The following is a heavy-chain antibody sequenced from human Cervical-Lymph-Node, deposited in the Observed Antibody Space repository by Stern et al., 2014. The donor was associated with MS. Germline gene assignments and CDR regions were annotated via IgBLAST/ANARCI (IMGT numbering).Heavy chain of an antibody. D-gene: IGHD6-13*01. J-gene: IGHJ4*02. V-gene: IGHV5-51*01. CDR2: LYPDDSDP. Sequence: VQLVQSGAEIKKPGESLKISCQGSGYSFNSYWIDWVRQTPGKGLELMVGLYPDDSDPRYSPSFQGQVILAADKYINAASLQWSSLKASDTAMYFCARGGYYSDYWGQGTLVTVSS. CDR3: ARGGYYSDY. CDR1: GYSFNSYW.